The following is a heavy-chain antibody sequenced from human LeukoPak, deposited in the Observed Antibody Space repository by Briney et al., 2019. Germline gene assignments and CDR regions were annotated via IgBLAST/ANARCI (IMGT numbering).Heavy chain of an antibody. CDR3: ARDRAKYSSSYDFDY. Sequence: ASVKVSCKASGYTFTGYYMHWVRQAPGQGLEWMGWINPNSGGTNYAQKFQGRVTMTRDTSISTAYMELSRLRSDDTAVYYCARDRAKYSSSYDFDYWGQGTLVTVSS. CDR2: INPNSGGT. D-gene: IGHD6-6*01. J-gene: IGHJ4*02. V-gene: IGHV1-2*02. CDR1: GYTFTGYY.